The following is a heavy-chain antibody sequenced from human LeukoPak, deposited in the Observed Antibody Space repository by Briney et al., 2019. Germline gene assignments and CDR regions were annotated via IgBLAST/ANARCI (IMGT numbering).Heavy chain of an antibody. V-gene: IGHV3-74*01. Sequence: GGSLRLSCAASGFTFSSYWMHWVRQAPGKGLVWVSRINSDGSSTSYADSMKGRFTISRDNAKNSLYLQMDSLRAEDTAVYYCARADDSSSGYFDYWGQGTLVTVSS. CDR1: GFTFSSYW. CDR2: INSDGSST. J-gene: IGHJ4*02. CDR3: ARADDSSSGYFDY. D-gene: IGHD6-6*01.